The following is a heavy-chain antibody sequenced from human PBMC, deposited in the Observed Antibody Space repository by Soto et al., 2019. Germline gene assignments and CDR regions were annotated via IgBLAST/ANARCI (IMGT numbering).Heavy chain of an antibody. CDR2: IGTAGDT. J-gene: IGHJ6*02. CDR1: GLTFSSYD. Sequence: GGSLRLSCAASGLTFSSYDMHWVRQATGKGLEWVSAIGTAGDTYYPGSVKGRFTISRENAKNSLYLQMNSLRAGDTAVYYCARMDGYNGDYYYGMDVWGQGTTVTSP. V-gene: IGHV3-13*04. CDR3: ARMDGYNGDYYYGMDV. D-gene: IGHD5-12*01.